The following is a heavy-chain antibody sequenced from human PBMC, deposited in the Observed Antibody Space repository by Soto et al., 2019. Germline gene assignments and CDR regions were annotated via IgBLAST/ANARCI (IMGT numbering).Heavy chain of an antibody. CDR3: ARSTAYGGDFDC. CDR1: GYTFTSYD. V-gene: IGHV1-8*01. Sequence: QVQLVQSGAEVKKPGASVKVSCKASGYTFTSYDINWVRQATGQGLEWMGWMNPNSGNTGNAQKFQGRVTMTRNTSRSKAYMEHSSLRSEETAVDYCARSTAYGGDFDCWGQGTLDTVS. J-gene: IGHJ4*02. CDR2: MNPNSGNT. D-gene: IGHD2-21*01.